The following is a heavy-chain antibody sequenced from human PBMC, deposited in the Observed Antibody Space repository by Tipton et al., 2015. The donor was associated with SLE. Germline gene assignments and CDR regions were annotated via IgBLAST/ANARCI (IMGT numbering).Heavy chain of an antibody. V-gene: IGHV4-61*09. Sequence: TLSLTCIVSGGSFSRGSYHLGWIRPPAGKGLEWIGHMFSSGTTHYNPSLKSRVTVSVATSKSRFSLKLTSVTAADTAVYYCARRRGASGLFDSWGQGILVTVSS. J-gene: IGHJ4*02. CDR1: GGSFSRGSYH. CDR3: ARRRGASGLFDS. CDR2: MFSSGTT.